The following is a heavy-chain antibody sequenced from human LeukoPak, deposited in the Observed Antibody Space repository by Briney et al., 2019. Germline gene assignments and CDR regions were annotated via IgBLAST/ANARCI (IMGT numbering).Heavy chain of an antibody. D-gene: IGHD3/OR15-3a*01. CDR2: IYYTGNT. V-gene: IGHV4-39*01. CDR3: ARQTGSGLFTLP. Sequence: SETPSLTCTVSGVSISSSNSYWGWIRQPPGKGLEWIGSIYYTGNTYYNASLKSRVTIPIDTSKNQISLRLTSVTATDTAMYYCARQTGSGLFTLPGGQGTLVTVSS. CDR1: GVSISSSNSY. J-gene: IGHJ4*02.